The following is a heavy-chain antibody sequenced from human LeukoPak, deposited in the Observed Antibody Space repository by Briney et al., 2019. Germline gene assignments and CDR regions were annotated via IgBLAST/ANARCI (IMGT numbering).Heavy chain of an antibody. J-gene: IGHJ4*02. D-gene: IGHD3-22*01. Sequence: GASVKVSCKASGYTFTGYYMHWVRQAPGQGLEWMGWINPNSGGTNYAQKFQGRVTMTRDTSISTAYMELSRLRSDDAAVYYCARVDPGYYYDSSGPPYGTDPTMMDYWGQGTLVTVSS. CDR2: INPNSGGT. V-gene: IGHV1-2*02. CDR3: ARVDPGYYYDSSGPPYGTDPTMMDY. CDR1: GYTFTGYY.